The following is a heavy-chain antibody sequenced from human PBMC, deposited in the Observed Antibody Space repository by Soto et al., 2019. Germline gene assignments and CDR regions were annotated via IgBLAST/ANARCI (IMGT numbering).Heavy chain of an antibody. CDR2: ISGSGGCT. D-gene: IGHD2-15*01. Sequence: GGSLRLSCAASGFTFSSYAMSWVRQAPGKGLEWVSAISGSGGCTYYADSVKGRFTISRDNSKNKLYLQMNSLRAEDTAVYYYAKIPPNLLEVPAYFDYWGQGTLVTVSS. J-gene: IGHJ4*02. V-gene: IGHV3-23*01. CDR3: AKIPPNLLEVPAYFDY. CDR1: GFTFSSYA.